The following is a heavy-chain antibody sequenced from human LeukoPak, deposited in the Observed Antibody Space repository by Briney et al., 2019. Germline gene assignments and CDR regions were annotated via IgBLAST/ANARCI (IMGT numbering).Heavy chain of an antibody. D-gene: IGHD3-16*01. CDR3: ATVLPWHYYCGMDV. Sequence: GGSLRLSCAASGFAFSSYAMSWVRQAPGKGLEWVSTISGSGGSTYYADSVKGRFTISRDNSKDTLYLQMNSLRADDTAVYYCATVLPWHYYCGMDVWGQGTTVTVSS. CDR2: ISGSGGST. V-gene: IGHV3-23*01. CDR1: GFAFSSYA. J-gene: IGHJ6*02.